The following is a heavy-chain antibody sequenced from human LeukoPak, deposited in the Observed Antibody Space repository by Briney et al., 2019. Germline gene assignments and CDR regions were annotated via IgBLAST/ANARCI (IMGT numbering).Heavy chain of an antibody. V-gene: IGHV3-74*01. Sequence: GGSLRLSCAASGFPFSSNGIPWVRQAPGKGLGWVSRIKSDGSSTSYADSVKGRFTISRDNAKNTLYLQMNSLRAEDTAVYYCAGGGSGSYYLDYWGQGTLVTVSS. CDR1: GFPFSSNG. J-gene: IGHJ4*02. CDR2: IKSDGSST. D-gene: IGHD3-10*01. CDR3: AGGGSGSYYLDY.